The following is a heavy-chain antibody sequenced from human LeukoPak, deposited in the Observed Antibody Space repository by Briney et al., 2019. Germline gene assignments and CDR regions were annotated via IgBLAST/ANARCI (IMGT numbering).Heavy chain of an antibody. V-gene: IGHV4-34*01. CDR1: GGSFSGYY. CDR3: GRTPGINAGTIDS. CDR2: INSSGST. J-gene: IGHJ4*02. D-gene: IGHD1-14*01. Sequence: SETLSLTCAVYGGSFSGYYWTWIRQPPGKGLEGIGEINSSGSTNYNPSLKSRVTTSADTSKNQFTLKQTSVVAADTTVYYCGRTPGINAGTIDSRGQGTLVTVSS.